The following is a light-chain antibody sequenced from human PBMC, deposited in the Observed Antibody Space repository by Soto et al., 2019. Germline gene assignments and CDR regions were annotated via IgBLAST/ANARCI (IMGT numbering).Light chain of an antibody. V-gene: IGKV3-15*01. CDR2: GAS. J-gene: IGKJ2*01. CDR3: QQYNNWPPRT. CDR1: QSISNS. Sequence: EIVMTQSPASLSVSPGETATLSCRASQSISNSLAWYQEKPGQAPSLLIYGASTRATGIPARFSGSGSGTEFTLTISSLQSEDSALYYCQQYNNWPPRTFGQGTKLEIK.